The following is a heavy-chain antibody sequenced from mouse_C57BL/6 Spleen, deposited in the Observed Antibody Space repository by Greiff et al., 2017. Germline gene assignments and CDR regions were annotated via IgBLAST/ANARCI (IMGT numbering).Heavy chain of an antibody. CDR2: TDPSDSYT. CDR1: GYTFTSYW. V-gene: IGHV1-69*01. Sequence: QVQLQQPGAELVMPGASVKLSCKASGYTFTSYWMHWVKQRPGQGLEWIGETDPSDSYTNYNQKFKGKSTLTVDKSSSTAYMQLSSLTSEDSAVYYCARRGDYEGYFDVWGTGTTVTVSS. D-gene: IGHD2-4*01. CDR3: ARRGDYEGYFDV. J-gene: IGHJ1*03.